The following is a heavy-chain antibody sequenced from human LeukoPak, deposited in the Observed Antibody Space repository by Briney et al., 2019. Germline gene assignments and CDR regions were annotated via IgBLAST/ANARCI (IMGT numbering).Heavy chain of an antibody. CDR2: IHYDGTNK. D-gene: IGHD3-3*01. Sequence: PGGSLRLSCAASGFTFTTYGMHWVRQAPGKGLEWVALIHYDGTNKYYADSVEGRFTISRDNPKNTLYLQMNSLRPEDTAVYYCAKAPDHDFWSGYHIYWGWTDPWGQGTLVTVSS. V-gene: IGHV3-30*02. J-gene: IGHJ5*02. CDR1: GFTFTTYG. CDR3: AKAPDHDFWSGYHIYWGWTDP.